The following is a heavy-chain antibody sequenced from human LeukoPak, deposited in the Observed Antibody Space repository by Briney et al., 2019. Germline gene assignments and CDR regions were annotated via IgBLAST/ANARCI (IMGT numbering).Heavy chain of an antibody. V-gene: IGHV3-7*01. CDR1: GFNFSSHW. CDR3: ARAGDSSSRGVDY. D-gene: IGHD6-6*01. Sequence: PGGSLRLSCAASGFNFSSHWMSWVRQAPGKGLEWVANIKQDGSDKYYVDSVRGRFTISRDNAKNSLYLQMNSLRAEDTAVYYCARAGDSSSRGVDYWGQGTLVTVSS. CDR2: IKQDGSDK. J-gene: IGHJ4*02.